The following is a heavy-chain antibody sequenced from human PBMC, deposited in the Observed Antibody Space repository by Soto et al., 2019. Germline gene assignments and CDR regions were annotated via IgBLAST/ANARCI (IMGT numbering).Heavy chain of an antibody. D-gene: IGHD6-13*01. V-gene: IGHV3-33*01. J-gene: IGHJ4*02. Sequence: PGGSLRLSCAASGFTFSSYGMHWVRQAPGKGLEWVAVIWYDGSNKYYADSVKGRFTISRDNSKNTLYLQMNSLRAEDTAVYYCARDSSYSSSCSFEYWGQGTLVTLSS. CDR3: ARDSSYSSSCSFEY. CDR1: GFTFSSYG. CDR2: IWYDGSNK.